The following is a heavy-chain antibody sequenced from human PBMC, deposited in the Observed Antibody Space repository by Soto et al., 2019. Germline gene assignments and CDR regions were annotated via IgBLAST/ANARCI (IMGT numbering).Heavy chain of an antibody. CDR2: IYYSGST. J-gene: IGHJ6*02. CDR1: GGSISSGGYY. Sequence: QVQLQESGPGLVKPSQTLSLTCTVSGGSISSGGYYWSWIRQHPGKGLEWIGYIYYSGSTYYNPSVKSRVTISVDPSKSQFSLKLSSVTAADTAVYYCARVFGFGGMDVWGQGTTVTVSS. V-gene: IGHV4-31*03. CDR3: ARVFGFGGMDV. D-gene: IGHD3-10*01.